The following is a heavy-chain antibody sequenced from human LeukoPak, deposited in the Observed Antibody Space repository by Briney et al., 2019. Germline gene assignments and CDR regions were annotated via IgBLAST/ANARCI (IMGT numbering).Heavy chain of an antibody. V-gene: IGHV3-33*01. CDR1: GFVFSTYG. CDR2: IWSHGNTK. D-gene: IGHD4-17*01. J-gene: IGHJ3*02. CDR3: ARDDDYDDHNTFDI. Sequence: GTSLRLSCAASGFVFSTYGMHWVRQAPGKGLEWVAVIWSHGNTKKYADSVTGRFTISRDNSKNTLYLEMNTLRAEDTAVYYCARDDDYDDHNTFDIWGHGTMVTVSS.